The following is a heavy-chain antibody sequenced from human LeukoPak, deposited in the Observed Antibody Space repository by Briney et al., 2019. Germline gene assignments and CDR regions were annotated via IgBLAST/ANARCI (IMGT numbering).Heavy chain of an antibody. CDR3: ARDATTHTIGWYDDAFDI. CDR2: ISASGTTI. CDR1: GFSLSSYE. Sequence: GGSLRLSCAASGFSLSSYEKNWVREATGEGLEGGSYISASGTTIYYADSVKGRFTISRDNTEKSLYLQMNSLRAEDTAVYYCARDATTHTIGWYDDAFDIWGHGTMVTVSS. V-gene: IGHV3-48*03. D-gene: IGHD6-19*01. J-gene: IGHJ3*02.